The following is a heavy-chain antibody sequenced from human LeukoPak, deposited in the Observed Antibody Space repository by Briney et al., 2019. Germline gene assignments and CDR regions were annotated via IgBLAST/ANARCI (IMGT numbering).Heavy chain of an antibody. J-gene: IGHJ4*02. D-gene: IGHD2-21*02. V-gene: IGHV3-49*03. CDR1: GFTFGDYA. CDR2: IRSKAYGGTT. CDR3: AKVDVVTSNFDY. Sequence: GGSLRLSCTASGFTFGDYAMSWFRQAPGKGLEWVGFIRSKAYGGTTEYAASVKGRFTISRDDSKSIAYLQMNSLRAEDTAIYYCAKVDVVTSNFDYWGQGTLVTVSS.